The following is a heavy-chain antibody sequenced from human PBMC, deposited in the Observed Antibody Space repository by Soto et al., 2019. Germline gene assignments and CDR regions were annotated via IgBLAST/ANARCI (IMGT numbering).Heavy chain of an antibody. J-gene: IGHJ4*02. Sequence: QITLKESGPTLVRPTQTLTLTCAFSGFSLSTSGVGVGWIRQPPGKALEWLAVLYWDDSKHYSPSLRSRLTITKDTSKHQLVLTMTNMDPTDTATYCCAHKGPEDWPLDYWGQGTLVTVSS. CDR2: LYWDDSK. CDR3: AHKGPEDWPLDY. CDR1: GFSLSTSGVG. D-gene: IGHD3-9*01. V-gene: IGHV2-5*02.